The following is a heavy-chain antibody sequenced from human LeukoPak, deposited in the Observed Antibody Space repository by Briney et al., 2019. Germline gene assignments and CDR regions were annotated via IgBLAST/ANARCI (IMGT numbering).Heavy chain of an antibody. Sequence: SQTLSLTCTVSGVSIRGYYWSSIRQPPSKRLEWIGYLYHSGRANYHPSLESRVIISLDTSKTRFSLKLISVTAADTAVYYCAGTYCGGDCYPGVWGQGTLVTVSS. D-gene: IGHD2-21*02. CDR1: GVSIRGYY. CDR2: LYHSGRA. J-gene: IGHJ4*02. CDR3: AGTYCGGDCYPGV. V-gene: IGHV4-59*12.